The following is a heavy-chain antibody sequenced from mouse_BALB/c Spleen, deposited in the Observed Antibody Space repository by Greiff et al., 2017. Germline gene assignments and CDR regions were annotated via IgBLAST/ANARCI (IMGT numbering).Heavy chain of an antibody. CDR3: ARGLLYYFDY. D-gene: IGHD2-3*01. Sequence: EVKLVESGGGLVQPGGSRKLSCAASGFTFSSFGMHWVRQAPEKGLEWVAYISSGSSTIYYADTVKGRFTISRDNPKNTLFLQMTSLRSEDTAMYYCARGLLYYFDYWGQGTTLTVSS. V-gene: IGHV5-17*02. CDR2: ISSGSSTI. CDR1: GFTFSSFG. J-gene: IGHJ2*01.